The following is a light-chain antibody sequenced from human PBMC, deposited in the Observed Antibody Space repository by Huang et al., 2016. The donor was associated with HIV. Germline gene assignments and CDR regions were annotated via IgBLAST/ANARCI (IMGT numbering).Light chain of an antibody. CDR3: QKYNDVPRT. CDR2: AAS. CDR1: QDIDAY. V-gene: IGKV1-27*01. Sequence: DIQMTQSPSPLSASIGDRITISCRASQDIDAYLAWYQHKPGKVPNLLIYAASTLQSGVPSRFSGSGSVTNFTLTIGSLQPEDVGSYYCQKYNDVPRTFGHGTKVEIK. J-gene: IGKJ1*01.